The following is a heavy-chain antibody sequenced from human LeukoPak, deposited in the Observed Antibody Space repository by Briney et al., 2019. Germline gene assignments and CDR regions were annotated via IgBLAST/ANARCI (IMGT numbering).Heavy chain of an antibody. J-gene: IGHJ4*02. CDR1: GFTFSSYA. V-gene: IGHV3-23*01. Sequence: PGGSLRLSCAASGFTFSSYAMTWVRQAPGKGLEWVSSIDASGGSTYYADSVKGRFTISRDNAKNSHFLQMSSLRVDDTALYYCARGFRNGPFDCWGQGTLVTVSS. D-gene: IGHD2-8*01. CDR3: ARGFRNGPFDC. CDR2: IDASGGST.